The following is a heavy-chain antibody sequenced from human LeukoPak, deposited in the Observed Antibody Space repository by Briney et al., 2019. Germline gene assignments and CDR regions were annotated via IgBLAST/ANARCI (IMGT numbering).Heavy chain of an antibody. J-gene: IGHJ4*02. Sequence: PGGSLRLSCAASGFTFSDYYMSWIRQAPGKGLEWVSYISSSGSTIYYADSVKGRFTISRDNAKNSLYLQMNSLRAEDTAVYYCAKDSMTYCSSTSCYIDYWGQGTLVTVSS. CDR1: GFTFSDYY. CDR2: ISSSGSTI. D-gene: IGHD2-2*02. CDR3: AKDSMTYCSSTSCYIDY. V-gene: IGHV3-11*01.